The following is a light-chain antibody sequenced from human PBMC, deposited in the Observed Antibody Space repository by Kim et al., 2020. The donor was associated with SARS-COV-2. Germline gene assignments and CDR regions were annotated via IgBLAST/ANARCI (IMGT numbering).Light chain of an antibody. J-gene: IGKJ2*01. V-gene: IGKV1-5*03. CDR1: ETIDAV. CDR2: EAS. Sequence: DIHMTQSPSTLSASVGDIVNITCRASETIDAVLAWYQQKPGKAPTLLIYEASSLQTGVPSRFSGSGSGTEYSLTISSRQADDFATYYCQHYLHVPYTFGQGTKLEI. CDR3: QHYLHVPYT.